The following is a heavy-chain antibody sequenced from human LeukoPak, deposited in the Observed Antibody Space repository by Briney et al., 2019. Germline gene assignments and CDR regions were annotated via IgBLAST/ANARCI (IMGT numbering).Heavy chain of an antibody. V-gene: IGHV3-30*02. J-gene: IGHJ4*02. CDR2: IRYDGSSK. Sequence: GGSLRLSCAASGFTFSSYGMHWVRQAPGKGLKWVAFIRYDGSSKYYAHSVKGRFTISRDNSKNTLYLQMNSLRAEDTVVYYCARAWESIEGYYFDYWGQGTLVTVSS. D-gene: IGHD1-26*01. CDR3: ARAWESIEGYYFDY. CDR1: GFTFSSYG.